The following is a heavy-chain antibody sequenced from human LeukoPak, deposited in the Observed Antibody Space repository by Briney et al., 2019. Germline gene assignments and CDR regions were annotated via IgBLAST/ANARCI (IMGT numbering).Heavy chain of an antibody. Sequence: PGGSLRLSCAVSGFSFSNSWMSWVRQAPGNGLEWVANINQDGTLTYYVDSMRGRFTISRDNAKSSLYLQMNSVRAEDTALYFCARVVGAHEVFDYWGQGTPVTVSS. D-gene: IGHD1-26*01. CDR2: INQDGTLT. V-gene: IGHV3-7*01. CDR1: GFSFSNSW. CDR3: ARVVGAHEVFDY. J-gene: IGHJ4*02.